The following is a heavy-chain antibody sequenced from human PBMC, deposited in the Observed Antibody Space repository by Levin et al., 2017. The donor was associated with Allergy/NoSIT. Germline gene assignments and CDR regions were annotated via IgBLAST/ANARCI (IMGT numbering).Heavy chain of an antibody. J-gene: IGHJ4*02. V-gene: IGHV3-21*01. CDR2: ISSSSSYI. CDR1: GFTFSSYS. Sequence: GGSLRLSCAASGFTFSSYSMNWVRQAPGKGLEWVSSISSSSSYIYYADSVKGRFTISRDNAKNSLYLQMNSLRAEDTAVYYCARGQYSEDPIAGFLFYFDYWGQGTLVTVSS. CDR3: ARGQYSEDPIAGFLFYFDY. D-gene: IGHD3-3*01.